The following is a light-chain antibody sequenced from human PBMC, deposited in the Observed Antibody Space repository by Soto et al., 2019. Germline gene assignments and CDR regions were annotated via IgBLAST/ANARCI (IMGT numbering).Light chain of an antibody. CDR3: QVWDSPRDNVV. CDR2: EDT. J-gene: IGLJ2*01. Sequence: SYELTQSPSVSVAPGQTARIPCGGDKMGSKSVQWYQQKPGQAPVLVVYEDTARPVGIPERFSGSSSGNTATLTISRVEAGDEADYYCQVWDSPRDNVVFGGGTKLTVL. CDR1: KMGSKS. V-gene: IGLV3-21*02.